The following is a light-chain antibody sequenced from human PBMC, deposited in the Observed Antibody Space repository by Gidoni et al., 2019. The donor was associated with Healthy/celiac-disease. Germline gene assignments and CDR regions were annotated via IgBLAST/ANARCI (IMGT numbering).Light chain of an antibody. CDR2: KDS. CDR1: ALPKQY. CDR3: QSADSSGTYDV. Sequence: SYELTQPPSVSVSPGQTARITCSGDALPKQYAYWYQQQPGQAPVLVIYKDSERPSGIPERFSGSSSGTTVTLTISGVQAEDEADYYCQSADSSGTYDVFGTGTKVTVL. V-gene: IGLV3-25*03. J-gene: IGLJ1*01.